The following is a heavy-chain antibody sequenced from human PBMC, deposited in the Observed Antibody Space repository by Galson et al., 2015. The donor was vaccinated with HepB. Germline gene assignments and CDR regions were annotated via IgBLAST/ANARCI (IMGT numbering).Heavy chain of an antibody. CDR3: ARDLNVEGYCSSTSCGEAPS. D-gene: IGHD2-2*01. J-gene: IGHJ5*02. CDR1: GYTFTGYY. CDR2: INPNSGGT. Sequence: SVKVSCKASGYTFTGYYMHWVRQAPGQGLEWMGWINPNSGGTNYAQKFQGRVTMTRDTSISTAYMELSRLRSDDTAVYYCARDLNVEGYCSSTSCGEAPSWGQGTLVTVSS. V-gene: IGHV1-2*02.